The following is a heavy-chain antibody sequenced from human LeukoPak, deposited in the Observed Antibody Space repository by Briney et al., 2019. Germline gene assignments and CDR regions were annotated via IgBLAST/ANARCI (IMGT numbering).Heavy chain of an antibody. CDR3: AKVGVAGGYYWFDP. Sequence: GGSLRLSCAASGFTFTYSWMTWVRQAPGKGLEWVATIKEDGTKKYYGDSVKGRFTISRDNAKNSLYLQVNSLRVEDTAVYYCAKVGVAGGYYWFDPWGQGTLVTVSS. CDR1: GFTFTYSW. J-gene: IGHJ5*02. CDR2: IKEDGTKK. V-gene: IGHV3-7*01. D-gene: IGHD6-19*01.